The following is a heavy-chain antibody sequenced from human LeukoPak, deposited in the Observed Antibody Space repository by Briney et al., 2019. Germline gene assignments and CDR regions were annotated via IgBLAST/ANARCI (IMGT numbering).Heavy chain of an antibody. CDR1: GSIFSTYW. CDR3: ARRDGYNMGAFDI. D-gene: IGHD5-24*01. V-gene: IGHV5-51*01. CDR2: MYPGDSDT. J-gene: IGHJ3*02. Sequence: GESLQISCRGSGSIFSTYWVGWVRQMPGKGLEWMGIMYPGDSDTRYSPSFQGQFTISADKSISTAYLQWSSLKASDTAMYYCARRDGYNMGAFDIWGQGTMVTVSS.